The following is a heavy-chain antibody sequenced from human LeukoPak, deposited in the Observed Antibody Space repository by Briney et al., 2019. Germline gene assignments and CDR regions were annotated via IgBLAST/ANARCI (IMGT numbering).Heavy chain of an antibody. CDR3: VRDGMGTIPYGL. CDR1: GFTFSNHW. D-gene: IGHD1-7*01. Sequence: PGGSLRLSCVGSGFTFSNHWMNWVRQAPGKGLVWVSRITPDGSETSHADSVKGRFIVSRDDAKNTLFLQINGLKDEDTAVYYCVRDGMGTIPYGLWGQGTLVTVSS. V-gene: IGHV3-74*01. J-gene: IGHJ4*01. CDR2: ITPDGSET.